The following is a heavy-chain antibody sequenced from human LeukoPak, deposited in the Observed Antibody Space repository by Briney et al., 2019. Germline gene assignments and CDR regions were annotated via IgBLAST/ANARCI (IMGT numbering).Heavy chain of an antibody. CDR3: ARDAAYYYDSSGYQDPYFDY. D-gene: IGHD3-22*01. CDR2: ISSSSSTI. CDR1: GFTFSSYS. J-gene: IGHJ4*02. V-gene: IGHV3-48*01. Sequence: GGSLRLSCAASGFTFSSYSMNWVRQAPGKGLEWVSYISSSSSTIYYADSVKGRFTISRDNAKNSLYLQMNSPRAEDTAVYYCARDAAYYYDSSGYQDPYFDYWGQGTLVTVSS.